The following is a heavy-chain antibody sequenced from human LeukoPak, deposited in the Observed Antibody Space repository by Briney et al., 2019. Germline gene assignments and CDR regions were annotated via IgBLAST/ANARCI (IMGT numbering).Heavy chain of an antibody. J-gene: IGHJ6*02. Sequence: ASVKVSCKASGGTFSSYAISWVRQAPGQGLEWMGGIIPIFGTANYAQKFQGRVTITADESTSTAYMELSSLRSEDTAVYYCARSRSYYYGMDVWGQGTTVTVSS. D-gene: IGHD2-2*01. CDR1: GGTFSSYA. CDR3: ARSRSYYYGMDV. CDR2: IIPIFGTA. V-gene: IGHV1-69*13.